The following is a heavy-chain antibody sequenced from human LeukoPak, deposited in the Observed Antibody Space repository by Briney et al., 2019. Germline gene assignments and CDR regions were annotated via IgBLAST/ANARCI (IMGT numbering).Heavy chain of an antibody. D-gene: IGHD5-12*01. J-gene: IGHJ4*02. CDR3: ARDRWILDY. Sequence: GTSLRLSCAASGFTFSSYWMSWVRQAPGKGLEWVANIKQDGSEKYYVDSVKGRFTMSRDNAKNSVDLQLNSLRAEDTAVYYCARDRWILDYWGQGTLVTVSS. V-gene: IGHV3-7*01. CDR1: GFTFSSYW. CDR2: IKQDGSEK.